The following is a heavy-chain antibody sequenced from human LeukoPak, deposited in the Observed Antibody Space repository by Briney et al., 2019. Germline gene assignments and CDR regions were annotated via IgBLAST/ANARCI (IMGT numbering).Heavy chain of an antibody. J-gene: IGHJ4*02. V-gene: IGHV1-2*04. CDR1: GYTLTGYY. Sequence: ASVKVSCKASGYTLTGYYMHWVRQAPGQGLEWMGWINPNSGGTNYAQKFQGWVTMTRDTSMSTAYMELSRLRFDDTAVYYCARSDYDYVWGSYRVSNYFDYWGQGTLVTVSS. CDR3: ARSDYDYVWGSYRVSNYFDY. D-gene: IGHD3-16*02. CDR2: INPNSGGT.